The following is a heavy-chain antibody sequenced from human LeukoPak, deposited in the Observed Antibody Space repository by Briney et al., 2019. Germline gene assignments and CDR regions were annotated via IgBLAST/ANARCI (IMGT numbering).Heavy chain of an antibody. CDR2: IYPGGSDT. CDR3: ARPSPYCGGDCYFDY. CDR1: GYRFSSYW. D-gene: IGHD2-21*02. V-gene: IGHV5-51*01. J-gene: IGHJ4*02. Sequence: GESLKISCKGSGYRFSSYWIGWVRQMPGKGLEWMGIIYPGGSDTRYSPSFQGQVTISADKSINTAYLQWSSLKASDTAMYYCARPSPYCGGDCYFDYWGQGTLVTVSS.